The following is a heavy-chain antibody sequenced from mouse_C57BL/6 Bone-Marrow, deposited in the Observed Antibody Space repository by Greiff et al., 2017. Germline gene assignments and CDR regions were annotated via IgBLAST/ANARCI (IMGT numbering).Heavy chain of an antibody. CDR2: ISSGGDYI. D-gene: IGHD1-2*01. Sequence: EVKVVESGEGLVKPGGSLKLSCAASGFTFSSYAMSWVRQTPEKRLEWVAYISSGGDYIYYADNVKGRFTISRDNARNTLYLQMSILKAEDTARYYCTRDRLPYPAWFAYWGQGTLVTVSA. CDR3: TRDRLPYPAWFAY. CDR1: GFTFSSYA. V-gene: IGHV5-9-1*02. J-gene: IGHJ3*01.